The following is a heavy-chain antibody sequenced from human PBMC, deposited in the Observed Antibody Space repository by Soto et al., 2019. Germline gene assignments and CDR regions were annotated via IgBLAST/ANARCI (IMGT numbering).Heavy chain of an antibody. Sequence: GGSLRLSCTASRFTFDDYAMHWVRQGPGRGLEWVSGITWNSGKIAYADSVKGRFTIARDDDNNSLYLQMNSLRPEDTALYYCVKDSYADFHRVLSTAEYFFDYWGHGTLVTVSS. CDR1: RFTFDDYA. CDR3: VKDSYADFHRVLSTAEYFFDY. V-gene: IGHV3-9*01. CDR2: ITWNSGKI. D-gene: IGHD2-15*01. J-gene: IGHJ4*01.